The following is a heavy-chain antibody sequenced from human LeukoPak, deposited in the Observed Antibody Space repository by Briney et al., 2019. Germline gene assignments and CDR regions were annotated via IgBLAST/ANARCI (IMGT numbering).Heavy chain of an antibody. J-gene: IGHJ4*02. D-gene: IGHD3-22*01. CDR2: IWYDGSNK. CDR3: ARDLRVHYYDSSGNYFDY. CDR1: GFTFSSYG. Sequence: GGSLRLSCAASGFTFSSYGMHWVRQAPGKGLEWVAVIWYDGSNKYYADSVKGRFTISRDNSKNTLYLQMNTLRAEDTAVYFCARDLRVHYYDSSGNYFDYWGQGTLVTVSS. V-gene: IGHV3-33*01.